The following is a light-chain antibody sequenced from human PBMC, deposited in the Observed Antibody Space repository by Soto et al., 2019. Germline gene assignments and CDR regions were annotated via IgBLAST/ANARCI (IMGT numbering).Light chain of an antibody. CDR3: QQYNSSPT. CDR2: KAS. CDR1: QSISSW. Sequence: DILMTQSPSTLSASVGDRVTITCRASQSISSWLAWYQQKPGKAPKLLIYKASSLESGVPSRFSGSGSGTEFTITISSLQPDDFANYYCQQYNSSPTFGQGTKVEIK. V-gene: IGKV1-5*03. J-gene: IGKJ1*01.